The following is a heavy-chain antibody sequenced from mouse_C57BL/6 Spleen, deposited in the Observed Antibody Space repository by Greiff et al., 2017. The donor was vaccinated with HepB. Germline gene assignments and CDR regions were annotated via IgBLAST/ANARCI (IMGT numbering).Heavy chain of an antibody. CDR1: GYTFTSYG. Sequence: VQRVESGAELARPGASVKLSCKASGYTFTSYGISWVKQRTGQGLEWIGEIYPRSGNTYYNEKFKGKATLTADKSSSTAYMELRSLTSEDSAVYFCAGTVVAPDAYWGQGTLVTVSA. V-gene: IGHV1-81*01. CDR3: AGTVVAPDAY. J-gene: IGHJ3*01. CDR2: IYPRSGNT. D-gene: IGHD1-1*01.